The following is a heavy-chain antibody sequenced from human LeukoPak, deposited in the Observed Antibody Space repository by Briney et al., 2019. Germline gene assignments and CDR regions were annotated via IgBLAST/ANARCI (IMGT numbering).Heavy chain of an antibody. J-gene: IGHJ4*02. CDR1: GGSFSGYY. CDR2: INHSGST. CDR3: ARGRRIQLWSRGKLDY. V-gene: IGHV4-34*01. D-gene: IGHD5-18*01. Sequence: SETLSLTCSVYGGSFSGYYWSWIRQPPGKGLEWIGEINHSGSTNYNPSLKSRITISVDKSKNQFSLKLSSVTAADTAVYYCARGRRIQLWSRGKLDYWGQGTLVTVSS.